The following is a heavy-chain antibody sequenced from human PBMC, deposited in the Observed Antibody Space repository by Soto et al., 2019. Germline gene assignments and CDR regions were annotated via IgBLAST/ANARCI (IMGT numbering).Heavy chain of an antibody. J-gene: IGHJ3*02. CDR2: ISYDGSNK. CDR3: ARDPRLGKVGWAFDI. Sequence: PVGSLRLSCAASGFTFSSYAMHWVRQAPGKGLEWVAVISYDGSNKYYADSVKGRFTISRDNSKNTLYLQMNSLRAEDTAVYYCARDPRLGKVGWAFDIWGQGTMVTVSS. D-gene: IGHD7-27*01. V-gene: IGHV3-30-3*01. CDR1: GFTFSSYA.